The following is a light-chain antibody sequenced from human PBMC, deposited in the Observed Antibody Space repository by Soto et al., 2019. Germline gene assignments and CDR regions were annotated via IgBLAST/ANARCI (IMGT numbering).Light chain of an antibody. CDR2: EGS. J-gene: IGLJ1*01. V-gene: IGLV2-23*01. Sequence: SVLTQPASVSGSPGQSITISCTGTSSDVGSYNLVSWYQQHPGKAPKLMIYEGSKRPSGVSNRFSGSKSGNTVSLTISGLQAEDEADYYCCSYAGSSTYVFGTGTKATVL. CDR3: CSYAGSSTYV. CDR1: SSDVGSYNL.